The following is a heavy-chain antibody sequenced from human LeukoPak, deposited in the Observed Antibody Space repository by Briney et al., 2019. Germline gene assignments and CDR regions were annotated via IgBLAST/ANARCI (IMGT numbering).Heavy chain of an antibody. CDR3: ATSLESYYYMDV. J-gene: IGHJ6*03. Sequence: PSETLSLTCTISGGSVTSGSYYWSWIRQPPEKGLEWIGYIYYTGSTDYNPSLKSRATISVETSKNQFSLQLSSVTAADTAIYYCATSLESYYYMDVWAKGPRSPSP. CDR2: IYYTGST. V-gene: IGHV4-61*01. CDR1: GGSVTSGSYY. D-gene: IGHD5-24*01.